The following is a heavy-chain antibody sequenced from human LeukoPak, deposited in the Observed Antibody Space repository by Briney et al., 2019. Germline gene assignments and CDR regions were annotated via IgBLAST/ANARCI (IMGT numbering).Heavy chain of an antibody. Sequence: GGSLRLSCAASGFTFSSYAMSWVRQAPGKGLEWVSATSGSGGSTYYADSVKGRFTISRDNSKNTLYLQMNSLRAEDTAVYYCANPYCSSTSCYGDYYYYGMDVWGQGTTVTVSS. D-gene: IGHD2-2*01. CDR3: ANPYCSSTSCYGDYYYYGMDV. CDR1: GFTFSSYA. V-gene: IGHV3-23*01. CDR2: TSGSGGST. J-gene: IGHJ6*02.